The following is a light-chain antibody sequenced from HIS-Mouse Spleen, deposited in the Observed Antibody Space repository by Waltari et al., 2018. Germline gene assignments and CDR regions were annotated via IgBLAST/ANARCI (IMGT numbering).Light chain of an antibody. V-gene: IGLV2-23*03. CDR2: EGS. Sequence: QSALTQPASVSGSPGQSITISCTGTSRDVGSYNLVSWYQQHPDKAPKLMIYEGSQRPSGVSNRFSGSKSGNTASLTISGLQAEDEADYYCCSYAGSSTFRVVFGGGTKLTVL. CDR3: CSYAGSSTFRVV. CDR1: SRDVGSYNL. J-gene: IGLJ2*01.